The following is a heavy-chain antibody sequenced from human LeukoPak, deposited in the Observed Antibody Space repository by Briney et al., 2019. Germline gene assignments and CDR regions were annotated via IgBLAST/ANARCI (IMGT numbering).Heavy chain of an antibody. J-gene: IGHJ3*02. CDR3: ARGRAEGTTRGDAFDI. D-gene: IGHD1-26*01. V-gene: IGHV1-69*13. CDR2: IIPIFGTA. CDR1: GGTFSSYA. Sequence: SVKVSCKASGGTFSSYAISWVRQAPGQGLEWMGGIIPIFGTANYAQKFQGRVTSTADESTSTAYMELSSLRSEDTAVYYCARGRAEGTTRGDAFDIWGQGTMVTVSS.